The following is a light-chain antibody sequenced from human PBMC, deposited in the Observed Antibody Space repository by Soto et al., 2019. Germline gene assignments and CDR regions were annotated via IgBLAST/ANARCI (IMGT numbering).Light chain of an antibody. CDR1: ESITDW. J-gene: IGKJ1*01. CDR2: KAS. Sequence: DIQMTQSPSTLSASVGDRVTITCRASESITDWLAWYQQKPGKAPKLLIYKASNLENGVPSRFSGSGSGTDFTLTTSNLQPDDFATYYCLQYSSYSRTFGQGTRVDIK. V-gene: IGKV1-5*03. CDR3: LQYSSYSRT.